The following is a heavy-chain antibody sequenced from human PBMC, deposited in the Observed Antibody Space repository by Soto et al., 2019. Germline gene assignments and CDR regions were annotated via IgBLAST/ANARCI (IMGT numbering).Heavy chain of an antibody. CDR1: GGTFSSYA. D-gene: IGHD3-3*01. Sequence: SVKVSCTASGGTFSSYAISWVRQAPGQGLEWMGGIIPIFGTANYAQKFQGRVTITADESTSTAYMELSSLRSEDTAVYYCARGHAYYDFWSGYSQYFDYWGQGTLVTVSS. CDR3: ARGHAYYDFWSGYSQYFDY. J-gene: IGHJ4*02. CDR2: IIPIFGTA. V-gene: IGHV1-69*13.